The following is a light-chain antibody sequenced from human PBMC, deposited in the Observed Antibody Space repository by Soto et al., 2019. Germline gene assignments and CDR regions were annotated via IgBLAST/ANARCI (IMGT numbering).Light chain of an antibody. CDR1: QSVSSSY. J-gene: IGKJ1*01. V-gene: IGKV3-20*01. CDR3: QQYGSSPWT. CDR2: GAS. Sequence: EIALTQSPGTLSLSPGERATLSCRASQSVSSSYLAWYQQKPGQAPRLLIYGASSRATGIPDRFSDSGSGTDFTLTISRLEPEDFAVYYCQQYGSSPWTFGQGTKVEIK.